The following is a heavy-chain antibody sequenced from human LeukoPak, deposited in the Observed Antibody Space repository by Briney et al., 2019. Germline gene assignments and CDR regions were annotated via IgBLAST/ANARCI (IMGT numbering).Heavy chain of an antibody. D-gene: IGHD3-22*01. Sequence: KPSETLSLTCAVYGGSFSGYYWSWIRQPPGKGLEWIGEINHSGSTNYNPSLKSRVTISVDTSKNQFSLKLSSVTAADTAVYYCASGTARIDSNEGYWGQGTLVTVSS. V-gene: IGHV4-34*01. CDR2: INHSGST. CDR1: GGSFSGYY. CDR3: ASGTARIDSNEGY. J-gene: IGHJ4*02.